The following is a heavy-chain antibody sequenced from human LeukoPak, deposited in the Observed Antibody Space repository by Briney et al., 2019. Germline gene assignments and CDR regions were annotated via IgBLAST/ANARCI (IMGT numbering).Heavy chain of an antibody. J-gene: IGHJ4*02. D-gene: IGHD3-9*01. Sequence: ASVKVSCKASGYTFTGYYMHWVRQAPGQGLEWMGWINPNSGGTNYAQKFQGRVTMTRDTSISTAYMELSRLRSDDTAVYYCARDVLRYFDWLPEGGWGQGTLVTVSS. V-gene: IGHV1-2*02. CDR2: INPNSGGT. CDR1: GYTFTGYY. CDR3: ARDVLRYFDWLPEGG.